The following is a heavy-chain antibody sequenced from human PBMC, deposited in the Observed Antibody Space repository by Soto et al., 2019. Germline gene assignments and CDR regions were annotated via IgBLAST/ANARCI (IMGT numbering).Heavy chain of an antibody. CDR1: GYTFTSYY. V-gene: IGHV1-46*01. D-gene: IGHD6-19*01. J-gene: IGHJ5*02. CDR2: INPSGGST. Sequence: QVQLVQSGAEVKKPGASVKVSCKASGYTFTSYYMHWVRQAPGQGLEWMGIINPSGGSTSYAQKFQGRVTMTRDTSTSTVYMELSSLRSEDTAVYYYARVLAVAGTQSWFDPWGQGTLVTVSS. CDR3: ARVLAVAGTQSWFDP.